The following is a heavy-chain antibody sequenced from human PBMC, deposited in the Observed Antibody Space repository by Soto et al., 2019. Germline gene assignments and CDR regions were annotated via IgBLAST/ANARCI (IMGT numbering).Heavy chain of an antibody. CDR2: TRSKEYGGRI. V-gene: IGHV3-49*04. J-gene: IGHJ3*01. CDR3: TRKYYYEAPGFDV. CDR1: GFAFGDFA. Sequence: GGSLRLSCTASGFAFGDFAISWVRQAPGKGLEWVGVTRSKEYGGRIDIAASVKGRFSISRSDSKSIAYLQMNSLRAEDTALYYCTRKYYYEAPGFDVWGQGTMVTVSS. D-gene: IGHD3-22*01.